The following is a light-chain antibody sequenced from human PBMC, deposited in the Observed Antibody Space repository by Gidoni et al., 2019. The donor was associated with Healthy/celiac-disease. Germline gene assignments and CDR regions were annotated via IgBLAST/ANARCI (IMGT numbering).Light chain of an antibody. CDR2: AAS. CDR3: KQLNSYPRFN. Sequence: IQFTQSPSFLSASVGDRVTITCRASQGISSYLALYQQKPGKAPKLLIYAASTLQSGVPSRFSGSGSGTEFTLTISSLQHEDFATYYCKQLNSYPRFNFGHGTKVDIK. J-gene: IGKJ3*01. CDR1: QGISSY. V-gene: IGKV1-9*01.